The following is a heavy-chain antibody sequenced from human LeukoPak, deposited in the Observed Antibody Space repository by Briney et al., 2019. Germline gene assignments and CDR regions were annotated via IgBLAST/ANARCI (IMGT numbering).Heavy chain of an antibody. CDR1: GGSVSSGTYY. Sequence: SQTLSLTCTVSGGSVSSGTYYWIWIRQPAGKGLEWIGRIYTSGSTNFNPSLKSRVSISLDTSQNQFSLKLSSVTAADTAVYYCAREGAARNFDYWGQGILVTVSS. CDR3: AREGAARNFDY. J-gene: IGHJ4*02. CDR2: IYTSGST. V-gene: IGHV4-61*02. D-gene: IGHD6-6*01.